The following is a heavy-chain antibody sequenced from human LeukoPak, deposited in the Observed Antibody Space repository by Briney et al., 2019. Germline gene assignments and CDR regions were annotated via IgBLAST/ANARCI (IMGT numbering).Heavy chain of an antibody. CDR3: ARPPPADYDVPNGDAFDI. Sequence: SETLSLTCTVSGGSISSSSYYWGWIRQPPGKGLEWIGSIYYSGSTYYNPSLKSRVTISVDTSKNQFSLKLSSVTAADTAVYYCARPPPADYDVPNGDAFDIWGQGTMVTVSS. CDR2: IYYSGST. D-gene: IGHD4-17*01. V-gene: IGHV4-39*01. CDR1: GGSISSSSYY. J-gene: IGHJ3*02.